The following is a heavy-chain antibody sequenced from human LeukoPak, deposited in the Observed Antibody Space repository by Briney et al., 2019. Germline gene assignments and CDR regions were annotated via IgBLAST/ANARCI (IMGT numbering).Heavy chain of an antibody. Sequence: GGSLRLSCAASGFTFSSYAMHWVRQAPGKGLEYVSAISSNGGSTYYANSVKGRFTISRDNSKNTLYLQMGSLRAEDMAVYYCARDISGWGYFDYWGQGTLVTVSS. D-gene: IGHD6-19*01. V-gene: IGHV3-64*01. J-gene: IGHJ4*02. CDR1: GFTFSSYA. CDR2: ISSNGGST. CDR3: ARDISGWGYFDY.